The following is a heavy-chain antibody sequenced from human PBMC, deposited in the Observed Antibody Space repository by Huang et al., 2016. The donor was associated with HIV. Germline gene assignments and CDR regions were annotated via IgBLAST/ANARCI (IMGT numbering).Heavy chain of an antibody. Sequence: QVHLVQSGAEVREPGASVKVSCRPSGNTFTSFHVHWVRQAPGQGLEGIGKIIAGGGSTTYAEKFQGRISMTRDRSTGTIFLELRSLRSEDTAMYYCARVQPPHGRNPLDIWGQGTLITVSS. V-gene: IGHV1-46*03. CDR1: GNTFTSFH. CDR2: IIAGGGST. CDR3: ARVQPPHGRNPLDI. J-gene: IGHJ3*02.